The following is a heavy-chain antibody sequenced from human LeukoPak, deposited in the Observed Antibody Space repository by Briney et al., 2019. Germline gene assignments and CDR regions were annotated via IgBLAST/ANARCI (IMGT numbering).Heavy chain of an antibody. CDR3: ARLDYYVSR. CDR2: INHSGST. D-gene: IGHD3-10*01. V-gene: IGHV4-34*01. CDR1: GGSFSGYY. J-gene: IGHJ3*01. Sequence: SETLSLTCAVYGGSFSGYYWSWIRQPPGKGLEWIGEINHSGSTNYNPSLKSRATISVDTSKNQFSLKLSSVTAADTAVYYCARLDYYVSRWGQGTMVTVSS.